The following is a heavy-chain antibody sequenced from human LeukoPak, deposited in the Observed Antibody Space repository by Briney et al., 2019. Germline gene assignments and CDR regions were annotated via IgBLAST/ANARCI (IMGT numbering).Heavy chain of an antibody. CDR2: INAGNGHT. D-gene: IGHD2-21*01. V-gene: IGHV1-3*01. CDR3: ARGIWSARTVDYYFDY. J-gene: IGHJ4*02. Sequence: GAPVKVSCKASGYTFSNYAIHWVRQAPGQRFEWMGWINAGNGHTKYSQNFQGRVTITRDSSASTVYMELNSLTSEDTAVYYCARGIWSARTVDYYFDYWGQGTLVTVSS. CDR1: GYTFSNYA.